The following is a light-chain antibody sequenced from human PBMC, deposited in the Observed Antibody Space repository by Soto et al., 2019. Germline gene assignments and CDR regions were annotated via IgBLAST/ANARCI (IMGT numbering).Light chain of an antibody. CDR3: QQYFNTPWT. CDR2: WAS. CDR1: QSLLYRSKNKDY. J-gene: IGKJ1*01. V-gene: IGKV4-1*01. Sequence: DIIMTQSPESLAVSLGERATINCKSSQSLLYRSKNKDYLAWYQQKPGQPPRLLIYWASTRESGVSDRFSGSGSGTDFTLTVTSMQAEDVAVYYCQQYFNTPWTFGQGTKAEIK.